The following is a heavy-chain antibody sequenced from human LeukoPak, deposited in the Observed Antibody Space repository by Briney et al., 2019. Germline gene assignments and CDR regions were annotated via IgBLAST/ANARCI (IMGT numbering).Heavy chain of an antibody. CDR1: GGSISSGDYY. V-gene: IGHV4-30-4*01. Sequence: PSETLSLTCTVSGGSISSGDYYWSWIRQPPGKGLEWIGYIYYSGSTYYNPSLKSRVTISVDTSKNQFSLKLSSVTAADTAVYYCAKTDLTGSGNIRAVDPWGQGTLVTVSS. CDR2: IYYSGST. D-gene: IGHD3-10*01. CDR3: AKTDLTGSGNIRAVDP. J-gene: IGHJ5*02.